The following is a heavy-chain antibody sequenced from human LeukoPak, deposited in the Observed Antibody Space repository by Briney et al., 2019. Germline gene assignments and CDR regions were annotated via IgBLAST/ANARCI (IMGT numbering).Heavy chain of an antibody. CDR3: ARAGEQQLVGWFDP. V-gene: IGHV4-59*01. Sequence: SETLSPTCTVSGGSISSYYWSWIRQPPGKGLEWIGYIYYSGSTNYNPSLKSRVTISVDTSKNQFSLKLSSVTAADTAVYYCARAGEQQLVGWFDPWGQGTLVTVSS. D-gene: IGHD6-13*01. J-gene: IGHJ5*02. CDR1: GGSISSYY. CDR2: IYYSGST.